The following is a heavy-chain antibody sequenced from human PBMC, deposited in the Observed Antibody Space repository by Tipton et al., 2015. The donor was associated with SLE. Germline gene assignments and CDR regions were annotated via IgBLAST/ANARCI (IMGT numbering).Heavy chain of an antibody. CDR1: GASISSYY. CDR3: AREEENDFCSGGDAFDI. CDR2: IYYSGST. V-gene: IGHV4-31*03. Sequence: TLSLTCTVSGASISSYYWSWIRQHPGKGLEWIGYIYYSGSTYYNPSLKSRVTISVDTSKNQFSLKLSSVTAADTAVYYCAREEENDFCSGGDAFDIWGQGTMVTVSS. D-gene: IGHD3-3*01. J-gene: IGHJ3*02.